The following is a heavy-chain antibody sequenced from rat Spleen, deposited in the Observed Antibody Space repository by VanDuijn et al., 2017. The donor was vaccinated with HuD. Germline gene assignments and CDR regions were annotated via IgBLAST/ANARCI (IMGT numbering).Heavy chain of an antibody. V-gene: IGHV3-1*01. CDR2: ISYSGST. CDR1: GYSITSNY. Sequence: EVQLQESGPGLVKPSQSLSLTCSVTGYSITSNYWGWIRKFPGNKMEWMGYISYSGSTRYNPSLKSRISITRDTSKNQFFLQLHSVTTEDTATYYCARRDIYNNYEYLFDYSGQGVMVTVSS. J-gene: IGHJ2*01. D-gene: IGHD1-10*01. CDR3: ARRDIYNNYEYLFDY.